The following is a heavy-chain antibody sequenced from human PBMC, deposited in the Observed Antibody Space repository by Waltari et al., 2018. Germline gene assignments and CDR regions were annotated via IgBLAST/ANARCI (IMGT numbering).Heavy chain of an antibody. D-gene: IGHD2-2*01. CDR1: GVSLSTNNW. J-gene: IGHJ5*02. V-gene: IGHV4-4*02. CDR2: VYHSGSA. CDR3: ARVAVPAVTTNWFDP. Sequence: QVQLQESGPGLVTPSWTLSLTCAVSGVSLSTNNWWSWVRQPTGKGLEWIGEVYHSGSANYNPSLESRVAISVDKSKNQFSLTMRSVTAADTAVYYCARVAVPAVTTNWFDPWGQGTLVTVSS.